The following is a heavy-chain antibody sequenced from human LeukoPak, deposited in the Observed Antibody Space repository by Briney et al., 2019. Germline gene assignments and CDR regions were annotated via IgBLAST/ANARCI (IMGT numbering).Heavy chain of an antibody. CDR2: VSGNNGNT. J-gene: IGHJ5*02. Sequence: ASVKVSCKASGYTFTSYGITWVRQAPGQGLEWMGWVSGNNGNTNYAQKLQGRVTMTTDTSTSTVYMELKSLSSDDTAVYYCARGGIAGATGVDPWGQGTLVTVSS. D-gene: IGHD6-13*01. CDR3: ARGGIAGATGVDP. V-gene: IGHV1-18*01. CDR1: GYTFTSYG.